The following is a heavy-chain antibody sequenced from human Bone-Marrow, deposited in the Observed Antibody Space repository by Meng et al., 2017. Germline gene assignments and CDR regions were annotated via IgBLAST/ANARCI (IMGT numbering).Heavy chain of an antibody. CDR2: IKQDGSEK. CDR3: ARASWGYFVY. D-gene: IGHD2-15*01. CDR1: GFDFGAYW. Sequence: GESLKISCTVSGFDFGAYWMSWVRQAPGKGLEWVANIKQDGSEKYYVDSVMGRFTISRDNSKNSLYLQMNSLRAEDTAVYYCARASWGYFVYWGQGILVTVSS. J-gene: IGHJ4*02. V-gene: IGHV3-7*01.